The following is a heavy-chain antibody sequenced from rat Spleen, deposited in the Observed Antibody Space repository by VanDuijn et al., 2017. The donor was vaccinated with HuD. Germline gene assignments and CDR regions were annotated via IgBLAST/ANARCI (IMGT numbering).Heavy chain of an antibody. D-gene: IGHD1-7*01. CDR2: ISSSSSYI. CDR3: ARRHYGDVMDA. CDR1: GFTFSNYD. V-gene: IGHV5-34*01. Sequence: EVQLVESGGGLVQPGRSLKLSCSASGFTFSNYDMTWIRQAPAKGLEWVASISSSSSYIYYADTVKGRFTISRENAKNTLYLQMTSLRSEDTALYYCARRHYGDVMDAWGQGASVTVSS. J-gene: IGHJ4*01.